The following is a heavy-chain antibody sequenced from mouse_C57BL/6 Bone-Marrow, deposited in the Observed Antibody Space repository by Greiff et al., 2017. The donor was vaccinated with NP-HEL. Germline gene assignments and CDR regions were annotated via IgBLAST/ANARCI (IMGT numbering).Heavy chain of an antibody. D-gene: IGHD2-4*01. V-gene: IGHV1-74*01. Sequence: QVQLQQPGAELVKPGASVKVSCKASGYTFTSYWMHWVKQRPGQGLEWIGRIHPSDSDTNYNQKFKGKATLTADKSSSTAYMQLSSLTSEDSAVYYCAINKGYDYGGAWFAYWGQGTLVTVSA. CDR1: GYTFTSYW. J-gene: IGHJ3*01. CDR3: AINKGYDYGGAWFAY. CDR2: IHPSDSDT.